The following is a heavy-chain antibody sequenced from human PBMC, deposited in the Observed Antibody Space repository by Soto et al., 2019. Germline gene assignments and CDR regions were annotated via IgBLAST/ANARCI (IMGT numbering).Heavy chain of an antibody. D-gene: IGHD6-19*01. CDR3: AIPSPAVDGRHHYGMDG. CDR1: GFTFSSYS. J-gene: IGHJ6*02. CDR2: ISSGSRTI. V-gene: IGHV3-48*02. Sequence: EVQLVESGGGLVQPGGSLRLSCAASGFTFSSYSMDWVRQAPGKGLEWISYISSGSRTIYYADSVKGRFTTSRDNAXHXXYLQMHGLRDEDTAVYYCAIPSPAVDGRHHYGMDGWGQGTTVTVSS.